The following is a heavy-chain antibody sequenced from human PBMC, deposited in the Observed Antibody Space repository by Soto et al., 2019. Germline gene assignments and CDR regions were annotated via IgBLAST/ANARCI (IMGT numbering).Heavy chain of an antibody. CDR1: GGSISSNY. CDR2: VYNSGST. V-gene: IGHV4-59*01. Sequence: SETLSLTCTVSGGSISSNYWTWIRQPPGKGLEWIGYVYNSGSTNYNPSLKSRVTISEDTSKSQFSLKVNSMTAADTAVCYCARYRREAVAGYTLDNWGQGILVTVSS. D-gene: IGHD6-13*01. CDR3: ARYRREAVAGYTLDN. J-gene: IGHJ4*02.